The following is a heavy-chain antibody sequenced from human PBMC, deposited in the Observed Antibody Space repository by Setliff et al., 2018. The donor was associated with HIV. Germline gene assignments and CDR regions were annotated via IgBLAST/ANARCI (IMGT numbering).Heavy chain of an antibody. CDR3: AALTTGYYFDY. V-gene: IGHV4-31*03. J-gene: IGHJ4*01. D-gene: IGHD4-17*01. Sequence: SETLSLTCHVSGGSISSGGYYWSWIRQHPGTGLEWIAYIYFSGSTYYNPSLKSRVTVSLDMSKNQFSLRLSSVTAADTAVYYCAALTTGYYFDYWGQGTRVTVSS. CDR2: IYFSGST. CDR1: GGSISSGGYY.